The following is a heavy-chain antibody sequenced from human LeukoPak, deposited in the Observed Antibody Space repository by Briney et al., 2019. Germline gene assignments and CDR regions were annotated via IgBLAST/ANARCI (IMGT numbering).Heavy chain of an antibody. D-gene: IGHD6-19*01. V-gene: IGHV3-7*01. Sequence: GGSLRLSCAASGFTFSSYWMSWVRQAPGKGLEWVANIKQDGSEKYYVDSVKGRSTISRDNAKNSLYLQMNSLRAEDTAVYYCASGGYSSGWYYFDYWGQGTLVTVSS. CDR1: GFTFSSYW. CDR3: ASGGYSSGWYYFDY. CDR2: IKQDGSEK. J-gene: IGHJ4*02.